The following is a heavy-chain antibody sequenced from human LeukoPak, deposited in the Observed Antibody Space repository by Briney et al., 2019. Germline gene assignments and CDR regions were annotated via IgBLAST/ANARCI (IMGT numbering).Heavy chain of an antibody. V-gene: IGHV1-8*01. J-gene: IGHJ4*02. D-gene: IGHD6-19*01. Sequence: SVNLSCKAPGYTFTSLDIDWVRQATGQGLEWMGWMNSNSGNTGYANKFQGRVTMTRNTSITTAYMALRRLRCEDAAVYYCARGGLGRQWLVQGSYDYWGQGTLVTVSS. CDR2: MNSNSGNT. CDR3: ARGGLGRQWLVQGSYDY. CDR1: GYTFTSLD.